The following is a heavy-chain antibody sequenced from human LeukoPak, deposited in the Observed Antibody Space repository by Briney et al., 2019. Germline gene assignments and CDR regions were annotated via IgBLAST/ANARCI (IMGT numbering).Heavy chain of an antibody. J-gene: IGHJ3*02. V-gene: IGHV3-23*01. CDR3: ARSGYGSGSYRGAFDI. D-gene: IGHD3-10*01. CDR2: SSNADGGT. CDR1: GFTFSNYA. Sequence: PGGSLRLSCTASGFTFSNYAMNWVRQAPGKGLEWVSTSSNADGGTKYADSVKGRFTISRDNSKNTLYLQMNSLRAEDTAVYYCARSGYGSGSYRGAFDIWGQGTMVTVSS.